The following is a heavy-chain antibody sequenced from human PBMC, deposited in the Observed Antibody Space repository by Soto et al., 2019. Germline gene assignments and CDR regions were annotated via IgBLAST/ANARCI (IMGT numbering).Heavy chain of an antibody. CDR1: GGSISSYY. Sequence: SETLSLTCTVSGGSISSYYWSWIRQPPGKGLEWIGYINHSGSTNYNPSLKSRVTISVDTSKNQFSLKLSSVTASDTAVYYCARGSGRTFDSWGQEPLVTASS. V-gene: IGHV4-59*12. J-gene: IGHJ4*02. CDR3: ARGSGRTFDS. CDR2: INHSGST.